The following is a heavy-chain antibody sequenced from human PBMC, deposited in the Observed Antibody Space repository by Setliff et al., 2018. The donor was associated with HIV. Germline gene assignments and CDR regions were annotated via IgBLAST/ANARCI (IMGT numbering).Heavy chain of an antibody. CDR1: GFTFSSYS. Sequence: GSLRLSCAASGFTFSSYSMSWVRQAPGKGLEWVSYITSSSDTIYYADSVKGRFTISRDNAKNSLDLQLNYLRAGDTAVYYCARGHYSSSSGWGQGTLVTVSS. CDR2: ITSSSDTI. D-gene: IGHD6-6*01. CDR3: ARGHYSSSSG. J-gene: IGHJ4*02. V-gene: IGHV3-48*01.